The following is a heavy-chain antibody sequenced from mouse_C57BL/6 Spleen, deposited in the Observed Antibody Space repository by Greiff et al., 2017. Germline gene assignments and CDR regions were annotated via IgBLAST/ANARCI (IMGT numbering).Heavy chain of an antibody. Sequence: SGPVLVKPGASVKMSCKASGYTFTDYYMNWVKQSHGKSLEWIGVINPYNGGTSYNQKFKGKATLTVDKSSSTAYMELNSLTSEDSAVYYCANYYGSSYEGVNYWGQGTTLTVSS. J-gene: IGHJ2*01. CDR2: INPYNGGT. CDR3: ANYYGSSYEGVNY. D-gene: IGHD1-1*01. CDR1: GYTFTDYY. V-gene: IGHV1-19*01.